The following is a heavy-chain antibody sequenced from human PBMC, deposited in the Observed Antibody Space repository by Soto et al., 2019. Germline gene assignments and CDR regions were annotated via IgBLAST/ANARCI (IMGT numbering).Heavy chain of an antibody. V-gene: IGHV3-23*01. J-gene: IGHJ4*02. CDR2: ISGSGGST. D-gene: IGHD4-17*01. CDR3: AKGLDGFIY. CDR1: GFTFSSYA. Sequence: TWWSLRLSCSASGFTFSSYAMSWVRQAPGKGLEWVSAISGSGGSTYYADSVKGRFTISRDNSKNTLYLQMNSLRAEDTAVYYCAKGLDGFIYWGQGTLVTVSS.